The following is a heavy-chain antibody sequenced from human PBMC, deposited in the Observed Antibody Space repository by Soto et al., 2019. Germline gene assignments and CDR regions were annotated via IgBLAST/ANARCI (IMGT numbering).Heavy chain of an antibody. CDR3: ARGQGDY. CDR2: IYSGGST. V-gene: IGHV3-66*01. CDR1: GFTVSGNY. J-gene: IGHJ4*02. Sequence: EVQLVESGGGLVQPGGSLKLSCAASGFTVSGNYMNWARQAPGKGLDWVSVIYSGGSTNYADSVKGRFTISRDNVKNTLYLQMNSLRLEDTAVYYCARGQGDYWGQGTLVTVSS.